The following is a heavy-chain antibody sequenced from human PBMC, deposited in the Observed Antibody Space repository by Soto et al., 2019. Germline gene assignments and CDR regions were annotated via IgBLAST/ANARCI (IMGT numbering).Heavy chain of an antibody. CDR1: GFTVTPKY. CDR3: AGPHTSWSPNHYYYYAMDV. V-gene: IGHV3-53*01. CDR2: IYGGGTT. J-gene: IGHJ6*02. D-gene: IGHD6-13*01. Sequence: GGSLRLSCVASGFTVTPKYMTWVRQAPGKGLEWVSVIYGGGTTYYADAVQGRFTISRGNSKNTLYLQMNSLRAEDTALYYCAGPHTSWSPNHYYYYAMDVWGQGTTVTVSS.